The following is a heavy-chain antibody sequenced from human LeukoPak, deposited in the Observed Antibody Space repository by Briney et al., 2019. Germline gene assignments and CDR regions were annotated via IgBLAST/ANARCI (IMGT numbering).Heavy chain of an antibody. D-gene: IGHD3-9*01. J-gene: IGHJ4*02. CDR1: GGSISSYY. V-gene: IGHV4-59*08. Sequence: SETLSLTCTVSGGSISSYYWSWIRQPPGKGLEWIGYIYYSGSTNYNPSLKSRVTISVDTSKNQFSLKLSSVTAADTAVYYCARRDYDILTGYSDYFDYWGQETPVTVSS. CDR2: IYYSGST. CDR3: ARRDYDILTGYSDYFDY.